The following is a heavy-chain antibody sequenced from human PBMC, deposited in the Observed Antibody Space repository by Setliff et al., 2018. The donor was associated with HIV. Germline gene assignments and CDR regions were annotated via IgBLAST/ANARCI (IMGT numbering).Heavy chain of an antibody. Sequence: ASVKVSCKASGYTFTRNIVHWVRQAPGQRLEWMGWINAANGNAKYSQKFQDRVTFTRDTPASTAYMELNSLRFEDTAVYYCARDIGSVWHNWFDPWGQGTLVTVSS. D-gene: IGHD6-19*01. CDR1: GYTFTRNI. CDR3: ARDIGSVWHNWFDP. J-gene: IGHJ5*02. V-gene: IGHV1-3*01. CDR2: INAANGNA.